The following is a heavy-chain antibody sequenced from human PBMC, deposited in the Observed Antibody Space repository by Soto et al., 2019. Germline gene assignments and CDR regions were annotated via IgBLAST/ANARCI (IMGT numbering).Heavy chain of an antibody. CDR3: ARDGSSGMDV. Sequence: QVQLQESGPGLVKPSETLSLTCSVSGGSISSYYWSWIRQPPGKGLEWIGYIYYSGSTNYNPSLKRRVTISVDTSKNQFSLKLSSVTAADTAVYYCARDGSSGMDVWGQGTTVTVSS. CDR2: IYYSGST. CDR1: GGSISSYY. D-gene: IGHD5-12*01. J-gene: IGHJ6*02. V-gene: IGHV4-59*01.